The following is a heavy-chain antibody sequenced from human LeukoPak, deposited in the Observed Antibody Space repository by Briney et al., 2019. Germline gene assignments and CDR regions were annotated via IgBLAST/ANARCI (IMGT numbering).Heavy chain of an antibody. V-gene: IGHV1-8*03. CDR1: GYTSTTYH. D-gene: IGHD6-25*01. J-gene: IGHJ4*02. CDR3: ARTTSFTASGYDY. CDR2: MNPNSGDR. Sequence: ASVRVSCRASGYTSTTYHINWVRQAAGQGLEWMGWMNPNSGDRGFAQKFQGRVTITTDTSIGTAYMELSSLRSEDTAVYFCARTTSFTASGYDYWGQGTLVTVST.